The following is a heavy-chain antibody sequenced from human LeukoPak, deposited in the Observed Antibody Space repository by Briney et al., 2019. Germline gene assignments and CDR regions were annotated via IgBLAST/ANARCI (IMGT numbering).Heavy chain of an antibody. Sequence: GGSLRLSCAASGFTFSSYAMGWVRQAPGKGLEWVSSIGGSGGGTYYADSVKGRFTISRDNSKNTLYLQMNSLRAEDTAVYYCAKTHSSGWYFVYWGQGTLVTVSS. D-gene: IGHD6-19*01. V-gene: IGHV3-23*01. CDR1: GFTFSSYA. CDR2: IGGSGGGT. CDR3: AKTHSSGWYFVY. J-gene: IGHJ4*02.